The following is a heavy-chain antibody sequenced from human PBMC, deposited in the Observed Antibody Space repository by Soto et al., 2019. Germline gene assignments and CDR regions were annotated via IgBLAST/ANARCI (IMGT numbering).Heavy chain of an antibody. V-gene: IGHV1-18*01. CDR1: GYTFTSYS. CDR3: ARGELGAEYFQH. Sequence: ASVKVSCKASGYTFTSYSINWVRQAPGQGLEWMGWISGYNGNTNYAQNLQGRVTLTTDTSTSTAYMELRSLKSDDTAVYYCARGELGAEYFQHWGQGTLVTVSS. CDR2: ISGYNGNT. D-gene: IGHD1-26*01. J-gene: IGHJ1*01.